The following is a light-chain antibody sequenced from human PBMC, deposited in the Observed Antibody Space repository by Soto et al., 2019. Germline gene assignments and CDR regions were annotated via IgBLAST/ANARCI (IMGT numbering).Light chain of an antibody. CDR1: QGISNY. CDR2: AAS. J-gene: IGKJ1*01. CDR3: QKYDSAPWT. V-gene: IGKV1-27*01. Sequence: DIQMTQSPSSLSASVRDRVTITCRASQGISNYLAWYQQKPGKVPKLLIYAASTLQSGVPSRFSGSVSGTDFTLTTSSLQTEDAETYYCQKYDSAPWTLGQGNKVEIK.